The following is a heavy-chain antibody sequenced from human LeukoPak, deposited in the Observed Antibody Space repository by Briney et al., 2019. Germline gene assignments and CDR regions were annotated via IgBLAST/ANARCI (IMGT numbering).Heavy chain of an antibody. CDR1: GYTLTELS. D-gene: IGHD1-26*01. J-gene: IGHJ2*01. Sequence: ASVKVSCKVSGYTLTELSMHWVRQAPGKGLEWMGGFDPEDGETTYAQKFQGRVTITEDTSTDTAYMELSSLRSEDTAVYYCATEGEVGALGYFDLWGRGTLVTVSS. V-gene: IGHV1-24*01. CDR3: ATEGEVGALGYFDL. CDR2: FDPEDGET.